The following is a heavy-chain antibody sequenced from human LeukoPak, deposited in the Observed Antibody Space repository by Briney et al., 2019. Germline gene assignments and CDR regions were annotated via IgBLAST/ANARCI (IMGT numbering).Heavy chain of an antibody. V-gene: IGHV4-59*01. J-gene: IGHJ4*02. D-gene: IGHD2-2*01. CDR1: GGSITSYY. CDR3: ARQTMLVGYANGLGFNY. CDR2: LSYSGTS. Sequence: SETLSLTCTVSGGSITSYYWSWIRQPPGKGLEWIGFLSYSGTSNYNPSLKSRVSMSADTSENQISLNLKFVTAADTAVYYCARQTMLVGYANGLGFNYWGEGTLVTVSS.